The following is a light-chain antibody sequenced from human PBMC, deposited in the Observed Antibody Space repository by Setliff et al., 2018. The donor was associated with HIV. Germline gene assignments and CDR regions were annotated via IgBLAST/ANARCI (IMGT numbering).Light chain of an antibody. CDR2: DVS. CDR1: SSDVGGYNY. J-gene: IGLJ2*01. CDR3: SSYTSNSRVG. Sequence: QSALAQPASVSGSPGQSITISCTGTSSDVGGYNYVSWYQQHPGRAPKLMIYDVSYRPSGVSNRFSGSKSGNTASLTISGLQAEDEADYYCSSYTSNSRVGFGGGTKGTV. V-gene: IGLV2-14*03.